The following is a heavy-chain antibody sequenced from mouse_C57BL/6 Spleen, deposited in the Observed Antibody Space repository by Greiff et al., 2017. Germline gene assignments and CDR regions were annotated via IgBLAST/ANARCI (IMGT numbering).Heavy chain of an antibody. Sequence: VQLQQSGAELVRPGASVKLSCTASGFNIKDYYMHWVKQRPEQGLEWIGRIDPEDGDTEYAPKFQGKATMTADTSSNTAYLQLSSLTSEDTAVYYCTTEGVTSYAMDYWGQGTSVTVSS. CDR3: TTEGVTSYAMDY. D-gene: IGHD2-3*01. CDR1: GFNIKDYY. CDR2: IDPEDGDT. V-gene: IGHV14-1*01. J-gene: IGHJ4*01.